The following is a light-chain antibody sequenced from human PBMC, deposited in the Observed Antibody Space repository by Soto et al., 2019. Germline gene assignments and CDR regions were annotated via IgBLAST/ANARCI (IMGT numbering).Light chain of an antibody. Sequence: QSVLTQPASVSGSPGQSITISCTGTSSDVGSYNLVSWYQQHPGKAPKLMIYEDIKRPSGVSNRFSGSKSGNTASLTISGLQAEDEAEYYCCSYAGRSTWVFGGGTKLTVL. CDR1: SSDVGSYNL. V-gene: IGLV2-23*01. CDR3: CSYAGRSTWV. J-gene: IGLJ3*02. CDR2: EDI.